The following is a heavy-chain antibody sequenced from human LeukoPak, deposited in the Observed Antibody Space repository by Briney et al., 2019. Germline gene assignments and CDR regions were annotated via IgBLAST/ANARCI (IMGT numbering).Heavy chain of an antibody. J-gene: IGHJ4*02. CDR2: ISYSGST. Sequence: SETLSLTCTVSGDSISSYYWSWIRQPPGKGLEWIGYISYSGSTNYNPSLESRVTISGDTSKNQFSLKLSSVTAADTAFYYCARQSRGTTARLFDYWGQGTLVTVSS. CDR1: GDSISSYY. V-gene: IGHV4-59*08. D-gene: IGHD1-1*01. CDR3: ARQSRGTTARLFDY.